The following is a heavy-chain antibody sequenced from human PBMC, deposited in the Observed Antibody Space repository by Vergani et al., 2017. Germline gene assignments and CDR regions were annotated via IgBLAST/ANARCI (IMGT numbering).Heavy chain of an antibody. D-gene: IGHD3-22*01. CDR1: GFDFSDSY. J-gene: IGHJ4*02. Sequence: QVQLVESGGGLVKPGTSLRLSCVTSGFDFSDSYMAWIRLAPGKGPEWIAYISHRGTTISYAASVKGRFTSSRDNSKMLLDLQMNSLRADDTALYFCARDYGSSGFQYWGQGTRVTVSS. CDR3: ARDYGSSGFQY. V-gene: IGHV3-11*04. CDR2: ISHRGTTI.